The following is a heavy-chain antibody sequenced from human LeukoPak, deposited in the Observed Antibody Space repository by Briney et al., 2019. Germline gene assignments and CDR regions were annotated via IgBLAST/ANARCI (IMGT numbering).Heavy chain of an antibody. CDR3: AKGGYYYDSSGYFRFDY. J-gene: IGHJ4*02. D-gene: IGHD3-22*01. CDR1: GFTFDGYA. V-gene: IGHV3-9*01. CDR2: ISWNSGSI. Sequence: GGSLRLSCAASGFTFDGYAMHWVRQAPGKGLEWVSGISWNSGSIGYADSVKGRFTISRDNAKNSLYLQMNSLRAEDTALYYCAKGGYYYDSSGYFRFDYWGQGTLVTVSS.